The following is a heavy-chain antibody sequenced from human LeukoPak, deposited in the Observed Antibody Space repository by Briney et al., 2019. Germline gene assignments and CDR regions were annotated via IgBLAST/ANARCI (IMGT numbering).Heavy chain of an antibody. Sequence: PSETLSLTCAVYGGSFSGYYWSWIRQPPGKGLEWIGEINHSGSTNYNPSLKSRVTISVDTSKNQFSLKLSSVTAADTAVYYCARDKSDYGDYVHWFDPWGQGTLVTVSS. CDR3: ARDKSDYGDYVHWFDP. V-gene: IGHV4-34*01. D-gene: IGHD4-17*01. J-gene: IGHJ5*02. CDR1: GGSFSGYY. CDR2: INHSGST.